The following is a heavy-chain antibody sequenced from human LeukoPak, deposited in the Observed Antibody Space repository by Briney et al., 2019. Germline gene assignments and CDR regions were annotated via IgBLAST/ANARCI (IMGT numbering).Heavy chain of an antibody. V-gene: IGHV3-48*01. J-gene: IGHJ6*03. CDR1: GFTFSSYS. CDR3: ARGYSSSWYSSYYYYYMDV. CDR2: ISSSTSTI. Sequence: AGGSLRLSCAASGFTFSSYSMNWVRQAPGKGLEWVSYISSSTSTIYYADSVKGRFTISRDNAKNSLYLQMNSLRAEDTAVYYCARGYSSSWYSSYYYYYMDVWGKGTTVTVSS. D-gene: IGHD6-13*01.